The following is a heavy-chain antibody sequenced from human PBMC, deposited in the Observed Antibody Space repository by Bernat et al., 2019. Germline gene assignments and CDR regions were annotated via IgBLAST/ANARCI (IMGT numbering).Heavy chain of an antibody. D-gene: IGHD2-2*02. Sequence: QLQLQESGPGLVKPSETLSLTCTVSGGSISSSSYYWGWIRQPPGKGLEWIGSIYYSGSTYYNPSLKSGVTISVDTSKNQFSLKLSSVTAADTAVYYCARSWYPNPYTWYFDLWGRGTLVTVSS. V-gene: IGHV4-39*01. CDR1: GGSISSSSYY. J-gene: IGHJ2*01. CDR2: IYYSGST. CDR3: ARSWYPNPYTWYFDL.